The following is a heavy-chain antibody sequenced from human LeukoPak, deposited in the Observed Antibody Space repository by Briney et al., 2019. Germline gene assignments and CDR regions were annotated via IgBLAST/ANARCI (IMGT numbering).Heavy chain of an antibody. D-gene: IGHD5-18*01. V-gene: IGHV3-21*01. J-gene: IGHJ4*02. CDR1: GFTFSSYW. CDR3: ARGDDTAMDLWYFDY. CDR2: ISGTSGHI. Sequence: PGGSLRLSCAASGFTFSSYWMSWVRQAPGKGLKWVSSISGTSGHIEYADSMKGRFTTSRDNAKNSVYLQMNSLTAEDTAVYYCARGDDTAMDLWYFDYWGQGALVTVSS.